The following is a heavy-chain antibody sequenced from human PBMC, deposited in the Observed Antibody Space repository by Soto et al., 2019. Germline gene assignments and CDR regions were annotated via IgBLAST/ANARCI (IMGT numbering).Heavy chain of an antibody. Sequence: EVQLVESGGGLVKPGGSLRVSCAASGFTFSDYSMNWVRQAPGKGLEWVSSITRSSDYIFYADSVKGRFTISRDNAKNSLYLQMNSLRVEDTAVYYCAREGGSYYWFDSWGQGTLVTVSS. J-gene: IGHJ5*01. CDR1: GFTFSDYS. D-gene: IGHD1-26*01. CDR2: ITRSSDYI. CDR3: AREGGSYYWFDS. V-gene: IGHV3-21*01.